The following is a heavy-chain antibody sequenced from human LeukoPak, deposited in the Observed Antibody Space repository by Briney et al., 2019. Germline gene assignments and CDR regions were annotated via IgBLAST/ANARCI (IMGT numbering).Heavy chain of an antibody. CDR3: ASVRPTYYYDSSGLDYYYYYMDV. CDR1: GGTFSSYA. Sequence: GASVKVSCKASGGTFSSYAISWVRQAPGQGLEWMGGIIPIFGTANYAQKFQGRVTITTDESTSTAYMELSSLRSEDTAVYYCASVRPTYYYDSSGLDYYYYYMDVWGKGTTVTVSS. J-gene: IGHJ6*03. D-gene: IGHD3-22*01. CDR2: IIPIFGTA. V-gene: IGHV1-69*05.